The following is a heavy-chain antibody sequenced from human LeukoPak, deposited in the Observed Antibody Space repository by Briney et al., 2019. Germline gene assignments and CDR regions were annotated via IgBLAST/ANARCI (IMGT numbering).Heavy chain of an antibody. CDR3: ARHTYYYDSVGYYPLDY. J-gene: IGHJ4*02. Sequence: PSETLSLTCTVSGASISRYYWSWIRQPAGKGLEWIGRMYISDSINYNPSLKSRVTMSGDTSKNQLSLKLRSVTAADTAVYYCARHTYYYDSVGYYPLDYWGQGILVTVSS. D-gene: IGHD3-22*01. V-gene: IGHV4-4*07. CDR1: GASISRYY. CDR2: MYISDSI.